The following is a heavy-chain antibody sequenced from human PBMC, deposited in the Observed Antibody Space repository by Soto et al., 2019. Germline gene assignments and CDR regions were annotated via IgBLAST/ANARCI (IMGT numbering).Heavy chain of an antibody. V-gene: IGHV4-61*01. Sequence: QVQLQESGPGLVKPLETLSLTCTVSGGSVSSGSYYWSWIRQPPGKGLEWIGYIYYSGSTNYNPSLKSRVTISVDTSKNQFSLKLSSVTAADTAVYYCAREIAAAANFDYWGQGTLVTVSS. CDR3: AREIAAAANFDY. CDR2: IYYSGST. J-gene: IGHJ4*02. D-gene: IGHD6-13*01. CDR1: GGSVSSGSYY.